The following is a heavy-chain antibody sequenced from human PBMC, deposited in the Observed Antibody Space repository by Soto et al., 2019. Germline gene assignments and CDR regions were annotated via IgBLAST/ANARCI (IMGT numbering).Heavy chain of an antibody. D-gene: IGHD4-17*01. V-gene: IGHV1-18*04. CDR1: HATFTGYT. CDR2: ISSLSGNT. CDR3: SRGTVTSGRLVGP. J-gene: IGHJ5*02. Sequence: QVHLVKSETEVKDPGASVTVSCKTSHATFTGYTINLVRQAPGQGLEWLGCISSLSGNTYYARDFQGRLTMPTKTYATTAYMELSRLRSDATDLYFCSRGTVTSGRLVGPWGQGTQVTVSS.